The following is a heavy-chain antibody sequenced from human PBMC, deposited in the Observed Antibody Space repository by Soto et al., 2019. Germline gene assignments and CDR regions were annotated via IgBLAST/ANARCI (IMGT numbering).Heavy chain of an antibody. D-gene: IGHD4-17*01. V-gene: IGHV4-59*01. CDR2: IYYSGST. Sequence: SETLSLTCTVSGGSISSYYWSWIRQPPGKGLEWIGYIYYSGSTNYNPSLKSRVTISVDTSKNQFSLKLSSVTAADTTVYYCARWPTVTYFDYWGQGTLVTVSS. CDR1: GGSISSYY. J-gene: IGHJ4*02. CDR3: ARWPTVTYFDY.